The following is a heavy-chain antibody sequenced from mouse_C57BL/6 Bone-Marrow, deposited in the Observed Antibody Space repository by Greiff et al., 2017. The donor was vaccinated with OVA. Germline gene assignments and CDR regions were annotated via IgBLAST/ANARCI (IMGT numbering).Heavy chain of an antibody. Sequence: VKLMESGPGLVQPSQSLSITCTVSGFSLTSYGVHWVRQSPGKGLEWLGVIWSGGSTDYNAAFISRLSISKDNSKSQVFFKMNSLQADDTAIYYWARNEGITTVVASFDYWGQGTTLTVSS. CDR2: IWSGGST. J-gene: IGHJ2*01. CDR3: ARNEGITTVVASFDY. D-gene: IGHD1-1*01. V-gene: IGHV2-2*01. CDR1: GFSLTSYG.